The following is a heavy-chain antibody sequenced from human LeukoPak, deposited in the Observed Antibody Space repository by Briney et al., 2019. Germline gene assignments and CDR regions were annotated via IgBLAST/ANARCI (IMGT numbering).Heavy chain of an antibody. CDR2: ISWNSGSI. J-gene: IGHJ4*02. CDR1: GFTFDDYA. V-gene: IGHV3-9*01. Sequence: GGSLRLSCAASGFTFDDYAMHWVRQAPGKGLEWASGISWNSGSIGYADSVKGRFTISRDNAKNSLYLQVNSLRAEDTALYYCAKAPGYYYDSGGNFEYWGQGTLVTVSS. CDR3: AKAPGYYYDSGGNFEY. D-gene: IGHD3-22*01.